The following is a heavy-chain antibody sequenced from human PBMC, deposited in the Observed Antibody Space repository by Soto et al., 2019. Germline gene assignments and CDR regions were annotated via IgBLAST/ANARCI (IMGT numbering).Heavy chain of an antibody. Sequence: QVQLVQSGAEVKKPGASVKVSCKASGYTFTSYYMHWVRQAPGQGLEWMGIINPSGGSTSYAQKFQGRVTMTRDTSTSTVYMELSSLRSEDTAVYYCARLSAWYYYDSSGYWDSDYWGQGTLVTVSS. D-gene: IGHD3-22*01. CDR1: GYTFTSYY. CDR2: INPSGGST. V-gene: IGHV1-46*01. J-gene: IGHJ4*02. CDR3: ARLSAWYYYDSSGYWDSDY.